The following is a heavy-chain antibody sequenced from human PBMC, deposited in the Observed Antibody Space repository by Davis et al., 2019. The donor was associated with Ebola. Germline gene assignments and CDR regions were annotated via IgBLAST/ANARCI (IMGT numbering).Heavy chain of an antibody. CDR2: IYYSGST. CDR3: ARGGKGIAARPVDY. CDR1: GGSVSSGSYY. Sequence: MPSETLSLTCTVSGGSVSSGSYYWSWIRQPPGKGLEWIGYIYYSGSTNYNPSLKSRVTISVDTSKNQFSLKLSSVTAADTAVYYCARGGKGIAARPVDYWGQGTLVTVSS. J-gene: IGHJ4*02. D-gene: IGHD6-6*01. V-gene: IGHV4-61*01.